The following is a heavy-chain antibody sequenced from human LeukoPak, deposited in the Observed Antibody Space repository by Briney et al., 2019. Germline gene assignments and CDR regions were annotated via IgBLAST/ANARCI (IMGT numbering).Heavy chain of an antibody. J-gene: IGHJ4*02. CDR2: ISSSRSFI. CDR1: GFTFSSYS. CDR3: ARVVVVRGVIPSSPMDY. V-gene: IGHV3-21*01. D-gene: IGHD3-10*01. Sequence: GGSLRLSCAPSGFTFSSYSVNWGPQAPGKGLEWVSSISSSRSFIYYADSVKGRFTISRDNAKNSLYLQMNSLRAEDTAVYYCARVVVVRGVIPSSPMDYWGQGTLVTVSS.